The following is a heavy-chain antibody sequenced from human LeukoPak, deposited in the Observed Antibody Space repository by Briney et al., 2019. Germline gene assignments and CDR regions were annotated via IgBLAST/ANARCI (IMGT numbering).Heavy chain of an antibody. D-gene: IGHD5-12*01. J-gene: IGHJ4*02. Sequence: SQTLSHTCTVSGGSISSGGYYWSWIRQHPGKGLEWIGYIYYSGSTYYNPSLKSRVTISVDTSKNQFSLKLSSVTAADTAVYYCARANSGYDVEFDYWGQGTLVTVSS. CDR3: ARANSGYDVEFDY. CDR2: IYYSGST. V-gene: IGHV4-31*03. CDR1: GGSISSGGYY.